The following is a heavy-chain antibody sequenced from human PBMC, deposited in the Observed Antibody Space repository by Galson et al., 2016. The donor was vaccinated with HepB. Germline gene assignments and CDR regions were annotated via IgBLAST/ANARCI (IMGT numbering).Heavy chain of an antibody. Sequence: GSINSGGYYWNWIRQHPGKGLEWIGYIHYSGSTHYNPSLKSRLTMSVDTSKNQFSLKLSSVTAADTAVYYCARGPIFGVVISPFDSWGQGTLVTVSS. CDR3: ARGPIFGVVISPFDS. CDR1: GSINSGGYY. V-gene: IGHV4-31*02. D-gene: IGHD3-3*01. CDR2: IHYSGST. J-gene: IGHJ4*02.